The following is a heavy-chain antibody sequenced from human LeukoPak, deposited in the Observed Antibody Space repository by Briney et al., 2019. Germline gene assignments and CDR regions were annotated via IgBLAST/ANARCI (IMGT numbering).Heavy chain of an antibody. D-gene: IGHD3-3*01. CDR3: ARDGYQVPTTFGTFGP. V-gene: IGHV3-21*01. J-gene: IGHJ5*02. Sequence: GGSLRLSCEASGFTFSIYTMNWVRQAPGKGLEWVSVISAGSRHIYYADSVRGRFTISRDDAKNSLCLQMNSLRAEDTAIYYCARDGYQVPTTFGTFGPWGQGTLVTVSS. CDR2: ISAGSRHI. CDR1: GFTFSIYT.